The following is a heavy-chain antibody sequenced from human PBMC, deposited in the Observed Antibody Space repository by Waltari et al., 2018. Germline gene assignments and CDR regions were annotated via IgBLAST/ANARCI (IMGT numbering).Heavy chain of an antibody. V-gene: IGHV4-61*02. D-gene: IGHD3-3*01. CDR3: ARTPLYDFWSGSLDY. J-gene: IGHJ4*02. Sequence: QVQLQESGPGLVKPSQTLSLTCTVPGGSISSGSYYWSWIRQPAGKGLEWIGRIYTSGSTNYNPSLKSRVTISVDTSKNQFSLKLSSVTAADTAVYYCARTPLYDFWSGSLDYWGQGTLVTVSS. CDR2: IYTSGST. CDR1: GGSISSGSYY.